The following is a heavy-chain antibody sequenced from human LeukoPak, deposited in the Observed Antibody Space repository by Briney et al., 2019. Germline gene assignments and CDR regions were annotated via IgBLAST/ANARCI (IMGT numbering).Heavy chain of an antibody. CDR2: ISPSGSAI. J-gene: IGHJ5*02. V-gene: IGHV3-23*01. Sequence: GGSLRLSCADSESILSTYAVNWVRQAPGRGLEWVSSISPSGSAIFYADSVKGRFTISRDNSKNMVYLQMDSLRAEDTAIYYCAADGSGWSRSSWGQGTLVTVSS. D-gene: IGHD6-19*01. CDR1: ESILSTYA. CDR3: AADGSGWSRSS.